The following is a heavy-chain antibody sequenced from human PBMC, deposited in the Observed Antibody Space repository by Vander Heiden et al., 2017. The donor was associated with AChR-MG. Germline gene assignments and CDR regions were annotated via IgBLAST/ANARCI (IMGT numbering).Heavy chain of an antibody. V-gene: IGHV1-69*04. CDR2: IIPILGIA. J-gene: IGHJ4*02. D-gene: IGHD3-22*01. Sequence: QVQLVQSGAEVKKPGSSVKVSCKAPGGTCSSYAISWVRQAPGQGLGWMGRIIPILGIANYAQKFQGRVTITADKSTSTAYMELSSLRSEDTAVYYCARTYYDSSGYYPIWGQGTLVTVSS. CDR1: GGTCSSYA. CDR3: ARTYYDSSGYYPI.